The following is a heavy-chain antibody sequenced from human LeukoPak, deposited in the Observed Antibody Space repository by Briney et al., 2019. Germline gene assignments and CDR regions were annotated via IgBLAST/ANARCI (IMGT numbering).Heavy chain of an antibody. V-gene: IGHV3-21*06. D-gene: IGHD3-22*01. Sequence: YADSVKGRFTISRDNAKNSLYLQMDSLRVEDTAVYYCARDYYDSTGEAFDYWGQGTLVTVSS. CDR3: ARDYYDSTGEAFDY. J-gene: IGHJ4*02.